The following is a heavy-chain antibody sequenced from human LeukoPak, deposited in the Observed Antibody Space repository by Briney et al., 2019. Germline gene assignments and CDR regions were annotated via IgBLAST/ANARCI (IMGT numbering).Heavy chain of an antibody. V-gene: IGHV4-39*01. Sequence: SETLSLTCTVSGGSTSSSSYYWGWIRQPPGKGLEWIGSIYYSGSTYYNPSLKSRVTISVDTSKNQFSLKLSSVTAADTAVYYCASTAMTSWYFDLWGRGTLVTVSS. CDR2: IYYSGST. CDR1: GGSTSSSSYY. D-gene: IGHD2-21*02. CDR3: ASTAMTSWYFDL. J-gene: IGHJ2*01.